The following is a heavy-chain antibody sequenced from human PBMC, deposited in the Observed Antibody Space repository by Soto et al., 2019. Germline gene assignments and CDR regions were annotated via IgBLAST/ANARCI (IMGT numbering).Heavy chain of an antibody. CDR2: IYYSGST. D-gene: IGHD3-10*01. CDR1: GGSISSSSYY. CDR3: ARHIGGSGSYPLNYYYY. J-gene: IGHJ4*02. V-gene: IGHV4-39*01. Sequence: SETLSLTCTVSGGSISSSSYYWGWIRQPPGKGLEWIGCIYYSGSTYYNPSLKSRVTISVDTSKNQFSLKLSSVTAADTAVYYCARHIGGSGSYPLNYYYYWGQGTLVTVSS.